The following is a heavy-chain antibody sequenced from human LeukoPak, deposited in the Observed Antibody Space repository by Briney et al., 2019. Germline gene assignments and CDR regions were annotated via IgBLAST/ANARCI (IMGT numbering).Heavy chain of an antibody. CDR2: TRNKANSYTT. Sequence: GGSLRLSCAASGFTFSDHYMDWVRQAPGKGLEWVGRTRNKANSYTTEYAASVKGRLTISRDDSENSLYLQMNSLRAEDTAVYYCARGREWIAARLSYFDYWGQGTLVTVSS. V-gene: IGHV3-72*01. CDR1: GFTFSDHY. D-gene: IGHD6-6*01. CDR3: ARGREWIAARLSYFDY. J-gene: IGHJ4*02.